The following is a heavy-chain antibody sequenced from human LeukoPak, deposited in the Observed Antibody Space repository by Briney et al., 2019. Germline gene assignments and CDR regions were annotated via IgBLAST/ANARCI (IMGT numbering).Heavy chain of an antibody. D-gene: IGHD3-10*01. CDR1: GYTFTGYY. CDR3: ARDEEFGELLYYCDY. Sequence: ASVKVSCTASGYTFTGYYMHWVRQAPGQGLEWMGWINPNSGGTNYAQKFQGRVTMTRDTSISTAYMELSRLRSDDTAVYYCARDEEFGELLYYCDYWGQGTLVTVSS. J-gene: IGHJ4*02. CDR2: INPNSGGT. V-gene: IGHV1-2*02.